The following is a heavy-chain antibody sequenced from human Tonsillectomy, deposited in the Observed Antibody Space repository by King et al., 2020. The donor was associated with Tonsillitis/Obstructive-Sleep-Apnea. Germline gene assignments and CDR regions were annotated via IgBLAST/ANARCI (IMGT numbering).Heavy chain of an antibody. J-gene: IGHJ5*02. CDR1: GGTFSSYA. V-gene: IGHV1-69*10. Sequence: MQLVQSGAEVKKPGSSVKVSCKASGGTFSSYAISWVRQAPGQGLEWMGGIIPILGIANYAQKFQGRVTITADKSTSTAYMELSSLRSEDTAVYYCARDLRGGGYCSSTSCPGGWFDPWGQGTLVTVSS. CDR2: IIPILGIA. D-gene: IGHD2-2*03. CDR3: ARDLRGGGYCSSTSCPGGWFDP.